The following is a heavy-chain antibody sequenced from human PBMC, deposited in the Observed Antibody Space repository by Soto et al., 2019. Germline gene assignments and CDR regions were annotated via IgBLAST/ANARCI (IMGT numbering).Heavy chain of an antibody. J-gene: IGHJ4*02. Sequence: PGGSLRLSCAASGFASSCCGMHWVRQAPGKGLEWVAIIWYDGSNEYYADSVKGRFTISRDNSKNTVYLQMNSLRAEDTAVYYCARDGYSGYDTHSIDSWSQGTLVTVSS. CDR2: IWYDGSNE. CDR1: GFASSCCG. D-gene: IGHD5-12*01. V-gene: IGHV3-33*01. CDR3: ARDGYSGYDTHSIDS.